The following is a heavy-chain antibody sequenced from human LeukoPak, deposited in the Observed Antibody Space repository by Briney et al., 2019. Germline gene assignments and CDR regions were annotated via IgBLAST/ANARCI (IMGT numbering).Heavy chain of an antibody. CDR1: GFTFSSYW. CDR2: INSDGSST. V-gene: IGHV3-74*01. Sequence: GGSLRLSCAASGFTFSSYWMHWVRQAPGKGLVWVSRINSDGSSTSYADSVKGRFTISRDNAKNTLYLQMNSLRAEDTAVYYCATRPGGSSFDYWGQGTLVSVSS. D-gene: IGHD3-16*01. J-gene: IGHJ4*02. CDR3: ATRPGGSSFDY.